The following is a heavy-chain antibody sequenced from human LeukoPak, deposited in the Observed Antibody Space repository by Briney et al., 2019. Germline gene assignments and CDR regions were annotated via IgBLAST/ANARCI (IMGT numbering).Heavy chain of an antibody. CDR1: GFTFGDFV. CDR2: IRSKTYGGTT. J-gene: IGHJ3*02. V-gene: IGHV3-49*03. CDR3: SRDYDSANHIDAFGI. D-gene: IGHD3-10*01. Sequence: QSGGSLRLSCTASGFTFGDFVLTWFRQAPGKGLEWVGFIRSKTYGGTTQYAASVQGRFIISRDDSKSIAYLQMDSLKTEDTAVYFCSRDYDSANHIDAFGIWGQGTLVTVSP.